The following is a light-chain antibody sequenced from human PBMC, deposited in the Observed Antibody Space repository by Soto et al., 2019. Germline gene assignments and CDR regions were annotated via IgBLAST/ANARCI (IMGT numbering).Light chain of an antibody. Sequence: DIQMTQSPSSLSASVGDRVTIICQASQDITNYLNWYQQKPGKAPNLVIHDSSNLETGVPSRFSGSGTGTYFSFTISSLQPEDIATYYCQQYDTLPLTFGQGTRLEIK. V-gene: IGKV1-33*01. J-gene: IGKJ5*01. CDR2: DSS. CDR1: QDITNY. CDR3: QQYDTLPLT.